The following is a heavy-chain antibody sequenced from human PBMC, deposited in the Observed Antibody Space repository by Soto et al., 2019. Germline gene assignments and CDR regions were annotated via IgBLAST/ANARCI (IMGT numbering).Heavy chain of an antibody. CDR3: ARDLEDCSSTSCYRYYYYGMDV. D-gene: IGHD2-2*02. J-gene: IGHJ6*02. Sequence: ASVKVSCKASGYTFTSYGISWVRQAPGQGLEWMGWISAYNGNTNYAQKLQGRVTTTTDTSTSTAYMELRSLRSDDTAVYYCARDLEDCSSTSCYRYYYYGMDVWGQGTTVTVSS. CDR2: ISAYNGNT. CDR1: GYTFTSYG. V-gene: IGHV1-18*01.